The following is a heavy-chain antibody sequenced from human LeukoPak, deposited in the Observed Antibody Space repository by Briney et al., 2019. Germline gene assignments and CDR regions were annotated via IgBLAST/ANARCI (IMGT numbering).Heavy chain of an antibody. CDR2: INYSGGST. D-gene: IGHD6-13*01. J-gene: IGHJ4*02. CDR3: AKGGVWTRRYFDY. V-gene: IGHV3-23*01. Sequence: GGSLRLSCAASGFTFSDYYMSWIRQAPGKGLEWVSGINYSGGSTYYADSVKGRFTISRDNSKNTLYLQMNSLRVEDTAIYYCAKGGVWTRRYFDYWGQGTLVTVSS. CDR1: GFTFSDYY.